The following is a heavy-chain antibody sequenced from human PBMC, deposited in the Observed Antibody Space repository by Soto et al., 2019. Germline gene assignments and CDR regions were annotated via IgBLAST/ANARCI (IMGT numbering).Heavy chain of an antibody. CDR2: MYYSGST. D-gene: IGHD3-3*01. V-gene: IGHV4-61*01. Sequence: PSETLSLTCTVSGGSVSSGSYYRSWIRQPPGKGLEWIGYMYYSGSTNYNPSLKSRVTISLDTSKNQFSLKLSSVTAADTAVYFCARTRDFWSGNDAFDIWGQGTMVTVSS. J-gene: IGHJ3*02. CDR1: GGSVSSGSYY. CDR3: ARTRDFWSGNDAFDI.